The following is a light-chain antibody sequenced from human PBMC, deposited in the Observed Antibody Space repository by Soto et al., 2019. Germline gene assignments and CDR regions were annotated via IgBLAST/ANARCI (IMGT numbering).Light chain of an antibody. CDR1: NIGRKS. Sequence: SYELTQPPSVSVAPGKTARITCGGNNIGRKSVHWYQQKPGQAPVLVIYYDNDRPSGIPERFSGSNSGNTATLTISRVEAGDEADYYCQVWDSSSDHVVFGGGTKVTGL. J-gene: IGLJ2*01. V-gene: IGLV3-21*04. CDR2: YDN. CDR3: QVWDSSSDHVV.